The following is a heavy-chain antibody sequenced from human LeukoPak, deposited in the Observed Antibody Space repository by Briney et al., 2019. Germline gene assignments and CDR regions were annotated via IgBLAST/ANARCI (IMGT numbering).Heavy chain of an antibody. CDR3: ASSGWSRDAFDI. D-gene: IGHD6-19*01. CDR2: ISSSSSYI. V-gene: IGHV3-21*01. J-gene: IGHJ3*02. Sequence: KPGGSLRLSCAASGFTFSSYSMNWVRQAPGKGLEWVSSISSSSSYIYYADSVKGRFTISRDNAKNSLYLQMNSLRAEDTAVYYCASSGWSRDAFDIWGQGTMVTVSS. CDR1: GFTFSSYS.